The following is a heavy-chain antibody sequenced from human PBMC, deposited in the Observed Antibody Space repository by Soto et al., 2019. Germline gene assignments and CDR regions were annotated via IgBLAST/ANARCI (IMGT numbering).Heavy chain of an antibody. D-gene: IGHD3-22*01. Sequence: QVQLVQSGAEVKEPGSLLQVSCKASGGTFNSHTISWVRLAPGQGLEWMGRTIPILGITNYAQNFQGRLTLTADTSTRTASMELSSLRSEDTAVYYCAISPYDNKFLYYGMDVWGQGTTVTVSS. CDR2: TIPILGIT. CDR1: GGTFNSHT. CDR3: AISPYDNKFLYYGMDV. J-gene: IGHJ6*02. V-gene: IGHV1-69*02.